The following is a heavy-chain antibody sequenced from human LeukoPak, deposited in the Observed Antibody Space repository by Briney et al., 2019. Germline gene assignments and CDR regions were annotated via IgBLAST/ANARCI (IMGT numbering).Heavy chain of an antibody. CDR1: GGTLSSYA. CDR2: IIPIFGTA. J-gene: IGHJ3*02. Sequence: SVKVSCKASGGTLSSYAISWVRQAPGQGLEWMGGIIPIFGTANYAQKFQGRVTITADESTSTAYMELSSLRSEDTAVYYCASPSPHSARGDAFDIWGQGTMVTVSS. CDR3: ASPSPHSARGDAFDI. V-gene: IGHV1-69*13.